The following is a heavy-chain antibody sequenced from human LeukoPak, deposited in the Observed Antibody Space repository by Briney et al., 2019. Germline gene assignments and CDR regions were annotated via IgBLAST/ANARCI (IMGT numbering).Heavy chain of an antibody. CDR3: ARQREEAAGPFVLDP. D-gene: IGHD6-13*01. Sequence: SETLSLTCTVSGDSINSSLYYWGWLRQPPGKGLEWIGTVHYTGRPFYNPSLKSRVAISVDKSKKHFSLRLNTVTAADTAVYYCARQREEAAGPFVLDPWGPGTLVTVSS. CDR2: VHYTGRP. V-gene: IGHV4-39*01. J-gene: IGHJ5*02. CDR1: GDSINSSLYY.